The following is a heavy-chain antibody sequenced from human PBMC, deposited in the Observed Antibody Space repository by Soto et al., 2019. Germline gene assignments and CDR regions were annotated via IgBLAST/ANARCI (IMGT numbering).Heavy chain of an antibody. Sequence: VASVKGSCKASGYTFTSYYMHWVRQAPGQGLEWMGIINPSGGSTSYAQKFQGRVTMTRDTSTSTVYMELSSLRSEDTAVYYCARDGEIVATINLTLVGSDCRGQGPLLTLSS. CDR3: ARDGEIVATINLTLVGSDC. D-gene: IGHD5-12*01. CDR1: GYTFTSYY. V-gene: IGHV1-46*03. CDR2: INPSGGST. J-gene: IGHJ4*02.